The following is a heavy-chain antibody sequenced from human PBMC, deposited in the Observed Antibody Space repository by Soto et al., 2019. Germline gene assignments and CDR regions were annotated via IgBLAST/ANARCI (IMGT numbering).Heavy chain of an antibody. V-gene: IGHV3-64*01. CDR1: GFTFSSYA. CDR3: ARTSKYYFDY. CDR2: INSNGGST. Sequence: EVQLVESGGGLVQPGGSLRLSCAASGFTFSSYAMYWVRQAPGKGLEYVSAINSNGGSTYYANSVKGIFTISRDKSKNTLYLQMRSLRAEDMAVYHCARTSKYYFDYWGQGTLVTVSS. J-gene: IGHJ4*02.